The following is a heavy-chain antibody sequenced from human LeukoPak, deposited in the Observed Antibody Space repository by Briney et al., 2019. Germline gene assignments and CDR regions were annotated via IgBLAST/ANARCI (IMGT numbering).Heavy chain of an antibody. V-gene: IGHV3-9*01. J-gene: IGHJ4*02. Sequence: GGSLRLSCAASGFTFDDYAMHWVRQAPGKGLEWVSGISWNSGSIGYADSVKGRFTISRDNAKNSLYLQMNSLRAEDTALYYCAKDTGYSSGWHDYWGQGTLVTVSS. CDR3: AKDTGYSSGWHDY. D-gene: IGHD6-19*01. CDR1: GFTFDDYA. CDR2: ISWNSGSI.